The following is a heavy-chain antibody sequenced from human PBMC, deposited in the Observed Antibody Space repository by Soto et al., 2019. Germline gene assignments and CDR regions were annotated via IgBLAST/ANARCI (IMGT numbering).Heavy chain of an antibody. CDR1: GYTFTSYG. Sequence: ASVKVSCKASGYTFTSYGISWVRQAPGQGREWMGWISAYNGNTNYAQKLQGGVTMTTDTSTSTAYMELRSLRSDDTAVYYCARGYYYDSSGYYQNAFDIWGQGTMVTVSS. CDR3: ARGYYYDSSGYYQNAFDI. V-gene: IGHV1-18*04. CDR2: ISAYNGNT. J-gene: IGHJ3*02. D-gene: IGHD3-22*01.